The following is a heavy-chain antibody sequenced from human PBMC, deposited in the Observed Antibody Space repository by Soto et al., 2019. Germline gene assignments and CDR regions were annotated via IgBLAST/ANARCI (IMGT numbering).Heavy chain of an antibody. Sequence: GGSLRLSCAASGFTFSSYSMNWVRQAPGKGLEWVSYISSSSSTIYYADSVKGRFTISRDNAKNSLYPQMNSLRDEDTAVYYCAREWNPLNWFAPWGQGTLVTVSS. CDR2: ISSSSSTI. CDR3: AREWNPLNWFAP. D-gene: IGHD1-1*01. V-gene: IGHV3-48*02. CDR1: GFTFSSYS. J-gene: IGHJ5*02.